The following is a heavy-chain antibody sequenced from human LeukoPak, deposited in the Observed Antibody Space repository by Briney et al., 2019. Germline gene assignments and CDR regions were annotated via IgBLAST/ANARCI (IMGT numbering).Heavy chain of an antibody. Sequence: PGGSLRPSCAASGFTFSSYAMSWVRQAPGKGLEWVSAISGSGAGTYYADSVKGRFTISRDNSKDALYLQMNSLRADDTAMYYCAKDVRCSNWYLAYFDDWGQGTLVTVSS. V-gene: IGHV3-23*01. J-gene: IGHJ4*02. CDR1: GFTFSSYA. CDR3: AKDVRCSNWYLAYFDD. D-gene: IGHD6-13*01. CDR2: ISGSGAGT.